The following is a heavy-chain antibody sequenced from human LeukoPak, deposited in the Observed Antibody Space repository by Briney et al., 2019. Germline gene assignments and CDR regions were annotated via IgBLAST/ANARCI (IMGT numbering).Heavy chain of an antibody. J-gene: IGHJ4*02. D-gene: IGHD3-10*01. V-gene: IGHV4-59*08. CDR1: GGSISSYY. CDR2: IYYSGST. Sequence: SETLSLTCTVSGGSISSYYWSWIRQPPGKGLEWIGYIYYSGSTNYNPSLRSRVSISVDTSKNLFSLKLSSVTAADTAVFYCARRRQSEFGGWVYWGQGTLVTVSS. CDR3: ARRRQSEFGGWVY.